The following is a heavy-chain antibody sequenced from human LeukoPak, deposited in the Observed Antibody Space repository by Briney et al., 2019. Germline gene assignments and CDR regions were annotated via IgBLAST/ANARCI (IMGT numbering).Heavy chain of an antibody. CDR3: ARVGDFWSGYKGYYFDY. Sequence: SETLSLTCTVSGGSISSYYWSWIRQPPGKGLEWIGYIYYSGSTNYNPSLKSRVTISVDTSKNQFSLKLSSVTAADTAVYYCARVGDFWSGYKGYYFDYWGQGTLVTVSS. J-gene: IGHJ4*02. CDR2: IYYSGST. V-gene: IGHV4-59*01. CDR1: GGSISSYY. D-gene: IGHD3-3*01.